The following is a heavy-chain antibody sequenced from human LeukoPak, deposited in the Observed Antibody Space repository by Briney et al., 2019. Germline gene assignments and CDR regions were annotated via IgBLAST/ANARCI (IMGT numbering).Heavy chain of an antibody. CDR3: ARDLWYRTYYYYYGMDV. J-gene: IGHJ6*02. CDR2: FNPNAGSA. Sequence: GASVKVSCKASGGTFISYAISWVRQAPGQGLEWLGIFNPNAGSATYAQKFQGRVTMTRDTSTSTVYMELSSLRSEDTAVYYCARDLWYRTYYYYYGMDVWGQGTTVTVSS. V-gene: IGHV1-46*01. D-gene: IGHD2-21*01. CDR1: GGTFISYA.